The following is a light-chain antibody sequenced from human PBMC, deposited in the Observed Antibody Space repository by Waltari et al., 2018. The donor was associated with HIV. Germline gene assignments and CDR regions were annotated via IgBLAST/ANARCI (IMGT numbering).Light chain of an antibody. Sequence: SHELTQPPSVSVSPGQAARITCSGDALPYRYVYWYQQKSGQAPVLVIHEGSRRPSGIPERISGYTTGTMATLTISGAQVEDEADYYCFSTNSGGNQGLFGGGTKLIVL. CDR2: EGS. V-gene: IGLV3-10*01. CDR3: FSTNSGGNQGL. CDR1: ALPYRY. J-gene: IGLJ2*01.